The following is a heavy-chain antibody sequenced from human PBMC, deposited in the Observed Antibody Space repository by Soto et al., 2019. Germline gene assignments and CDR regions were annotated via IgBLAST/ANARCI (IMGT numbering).Heavy chain of an antibody. Sequence: PSETLSLTCAVSGGSIRDYYWGWIRQSPGKGLEWIGYIYYTGTTKYNPSLKSRVTISADSSKNQFSLKLDSVTASDTAVYYCARLGGYYQAFDSWGQGTLVTVSS. CDR2: IYYTGTT. V-gene: IGHV4-59*08. CDR3: ARLGGYYQAFDS. D-gene: IGHD3-22*01. J-gene: IGHJ4*02. CDR1: GGSIRDYY.